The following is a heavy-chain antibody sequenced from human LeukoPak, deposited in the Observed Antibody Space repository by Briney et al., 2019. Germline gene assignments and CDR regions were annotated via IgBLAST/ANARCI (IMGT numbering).Heavy chain of an antibody. CDR1: GFTFDGYA. CDR3: AKGLGRSYGAFDY. Sequence: PGGSLRLSCAASGFTFDGYAIHWVRQAPGKGLEWVSGISWNSGFIAYADSAKGRFTISRDNAKNSLYLQMNSLRVEDTALYYCAKGLGRSYGAFDYWGQGTLVTASS. CDR2: ISWNSGFI. D-gene: IGHD4-17*01. J-gene: IGHJ4*02. V-gene: IGHV3-9*01.